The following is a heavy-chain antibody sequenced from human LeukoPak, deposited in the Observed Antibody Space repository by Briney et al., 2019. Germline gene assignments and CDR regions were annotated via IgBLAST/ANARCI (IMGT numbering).Heavy chain of an antibody. CDR1: GGSFSGYY. CDR2: INHSGST. Sequence: PSETLSLTCAVYGGSFSGYYWSWIRQPPGKGLEWIGEINHSGSTNYNPSLKSRVTISVDTSKNQFSLKLSSVTAADTAVYYCGRGRYYDFWSGFHYYYGMDVWGQGTTVTVSS. J-gene: IGHJ6*02. V-gene: IGHV4-34*01. D-gene: IGHD3-3*01. CDR3: GRGRYYDFWSGFHYYYGMDV.